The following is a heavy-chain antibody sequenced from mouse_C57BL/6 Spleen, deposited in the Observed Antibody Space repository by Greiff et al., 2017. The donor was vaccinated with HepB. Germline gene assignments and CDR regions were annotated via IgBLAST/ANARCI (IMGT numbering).Heavy chain of an antibody. V-gene: IGHV1-42*01. D-gene: IGHD4-1*01. J-gene: IGHJ2*01. Sequence: VQLKQSGPELVKPGASVKISCKASGYSFTGYYMNWVKQSPEKSLEWIGEINPSTGGTTYNQKFKAKATLTVDKSSSTAYMQLKSLTSEDSAVYYCARLGVLGRGYFDYWGQGTTLTVSS. CDR3: ARLGVLGRGYFDY. CDR2: INPSTGGT. CDR1: GYSFTGYY.